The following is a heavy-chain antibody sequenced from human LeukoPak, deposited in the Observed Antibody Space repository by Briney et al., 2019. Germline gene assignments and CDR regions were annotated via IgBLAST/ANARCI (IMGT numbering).Heavy chain of an antibody. Sequence: MPSETLSLTCTVSGGSISSGGYYWSWIRQHPGKGLEWIGYIYYSGSTYYNPSLKSRVTISVDTSKNQFSLKLSSVTAADTAVYYCARVVPAAMGNWFDPWGQGTLVTVSS. CDR1: GGSISSGGYY. D-gene: IGHD2-2*01. V-gene: IGHV4-31*03. J-gene: IGHJ5*02. CDR3: ARVVPAAMGNWFDP. CDR2: IYYSGST.